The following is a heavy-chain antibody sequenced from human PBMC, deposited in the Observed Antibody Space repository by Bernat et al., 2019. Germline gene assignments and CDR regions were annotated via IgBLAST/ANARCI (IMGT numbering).Heavy chain of an antibody. CDR1: GFTFSSHW. CDR2: LNQDGSET. Sequence: EVQLVESGGGLVQPGGSLILSCAASGFTFSSHWMGWVRQAPGEGLEWVANLNQDGSETYYVDSLKGRFTISRDNTKNSLYLQMNSLRIEDTAVYFCARLGYRLAEYWGQGTLVTVSA. CDR3: ARLGYRLAEY. V-gene: IGHV3-7*03. D-gene: IGHD3-16*02. J-gene: IGHJ4*02.